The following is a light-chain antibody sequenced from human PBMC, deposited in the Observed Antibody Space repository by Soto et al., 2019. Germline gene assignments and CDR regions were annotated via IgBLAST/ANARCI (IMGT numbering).Light chain of an antibody. CDR2: AAS. CDR1: QTIGGW. J-gene: IGKJ5*01. Sequence: DTQMTQSPSSVSASVGDRVTITCRASQTIGGWLAWYQQKPGRPPKLLIYAASSLQSGVPSRFSGSGSGTDFTLTISSLQPEDSATYYCQQANSFPLTFGQGTPLEIK. CDR3: QQANSFPLT. V-gene: IGKV1-12*01.